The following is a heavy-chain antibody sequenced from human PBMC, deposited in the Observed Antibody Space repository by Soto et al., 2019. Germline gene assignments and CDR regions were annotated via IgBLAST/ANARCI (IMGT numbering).Heavy chain of an antibody. D-gene: IGHD5-18*01. J-gene: IGHJ4*02. Sequence: EVQLVESGGGLVQPGESLRLSCAASGFTFSDHYMEWVRQSTGKGLELVGRTRRTAYSYTTEYVASVEGRFTISRDDSKNSLYLQMNSLKTEDTAVYYCARARSGSYGYDYWGQGTLVTVSS. CDR3: ARARSGSYGYDY. CDR2: TRRTAYSYTT. CDR1: GFTFSDHY. V-gene: IGHV3-72*01.